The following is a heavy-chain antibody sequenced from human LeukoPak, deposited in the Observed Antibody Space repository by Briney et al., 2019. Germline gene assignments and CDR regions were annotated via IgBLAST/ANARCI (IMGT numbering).Heavy chain of an antibody. V-gene: IGHV1-46*01. CDR1: GYTFTSYY. J-gene: IGHJ4*02. CDR2: INPSGGST. Sequence: ASVKVSCKASGYTFTSYYMHWVRQAPGQGLEWMGIINPSGGSTSYAQKFQGRVTMTRDTSTSTVYMELSSLRSEDTAVYYCAKGEYYDFWSGYFDYWGQGTLVTVSS. CDR3: AKGEYYDFWSGYFDY. D-gene: IGHD3-3*01.